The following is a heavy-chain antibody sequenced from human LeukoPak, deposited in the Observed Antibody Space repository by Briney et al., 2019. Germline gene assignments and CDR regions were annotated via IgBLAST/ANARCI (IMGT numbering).Heavy chain of an antibody. J-gene: IGHJ4*02. V-gene: IGHV4-34*01. Sequence: PSETLSLTCAVYGGSFSGYYWSWIRQPPGKGLEWIGEINHSGSTNYNPSLKNRVTISVDTSKNHFSLKLSYVTAADTAVYYCARDEYSSGWYAYWGQGTLVTVSS. CDR1: GGSFSGYY. CDR2: INHSGST. CDR3: ARDEYSSGWYAY. D-gene: IGHD6-19*01.